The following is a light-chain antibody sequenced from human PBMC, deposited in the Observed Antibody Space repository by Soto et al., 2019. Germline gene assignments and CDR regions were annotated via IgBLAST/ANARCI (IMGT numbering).Light chain of an antibody. CDR2: GAS. CDR3: QQYGRSPMFT. CDR1: QSVSSNS. Sequence: EIVLTQSPGTLSLSPGERATLSCRASQSVSSNSLAWYQQKPGQAPRLLIYGASRGAAGIPDRFSGSGSGTDFTLTSRRLEPEDFAVYFCQQYGRSPMFTFGQGTKLEVK. V-gene: IGKV3-20*01. J-gene: IGKJ2*01.